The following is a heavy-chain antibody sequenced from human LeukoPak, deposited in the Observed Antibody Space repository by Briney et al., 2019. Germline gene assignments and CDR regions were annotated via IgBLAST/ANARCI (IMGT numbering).Heavy chain of an antibody. CDR3: AKSFLHGSRYYDSSGFPDDAFDI. J-gene: IGHJ3*02. CDR1: GFTFSSYA. CDR2: ISGSGGST. Sequence: GGSLRLSCAASGFTFSSYAMSWVRQAPGKGLECVSAISGSGGSTYYADSVKGRFTISRDNSKNTLYLQMNSLRAEDTAVYYCAKSFLHGSRYYDSSGFPDDAFDIWGQGTMVTVSS. V-gene: IGHV3-23*01. D-gene: IGHD3-22*01.